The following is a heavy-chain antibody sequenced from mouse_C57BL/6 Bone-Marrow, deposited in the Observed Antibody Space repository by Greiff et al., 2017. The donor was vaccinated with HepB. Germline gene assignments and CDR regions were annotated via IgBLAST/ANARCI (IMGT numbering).Heavy chain of an antibody. CDR3: ARAIYYDYYFDY. D-gene: IGHD2-4*01. Sequence: VQLQQPGAELVKPGASVKMSCKASGYTFTSYWITWVKQRPGQGLEWIGDIYPGSGSTNYNEKFKSKATLTVDTSSSTAYMQLSSLTSEDSAVYYCARAIYYDYYFDYWGQGTTLTVSS. CDR2: IYPGSGST. J-gene: IGHJ2*01. CDR1: GYTFTSYW. V-gene: IGHV1-55*01.